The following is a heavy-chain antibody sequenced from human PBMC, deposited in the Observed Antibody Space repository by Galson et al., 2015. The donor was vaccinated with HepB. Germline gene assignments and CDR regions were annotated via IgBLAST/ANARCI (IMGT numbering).Heavy chain of an antibody. J-gene: IGHJ4*02. D-gene: IGHD4-17*01. CDR1: GFTFSDYS. CDR2: ISYDGNID. CDR3: ARDAGDYNYAPGVY. V-gene: IGHV3-30-3*01. Sequence: SLRLSCAASGFTFSDYSLHWVRQAPGKGLEWVAVISYDGNIDYYSDSVKGRFTISKDNSKNTLFLQMNSLRVEDTAVYYCARDAGDYNYAPGVYWGQGTLVTVSS.